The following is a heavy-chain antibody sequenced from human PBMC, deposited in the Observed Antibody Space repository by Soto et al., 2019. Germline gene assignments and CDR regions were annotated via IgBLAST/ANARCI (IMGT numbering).Heavy chain of an antibody. J-gene: IGHJ4*02. Sequence: GGCLRLSCAASGFTFGSYAMSWVRLAPGKGLEWVSVAGPSGSSTFYADSVRGRFTISRDNVENTLYLQMNSQRVADTALYFCARTYYYDSTGYYRTFDYWGQGTLVTVSS. V-gene: IGHV3-23*01. CDR3: ARTYYYDSTGYYRTFDY. CDR1: GFTFGSYA. CDR2: AGPSGSST. D-gene: IGHD3-22*01.